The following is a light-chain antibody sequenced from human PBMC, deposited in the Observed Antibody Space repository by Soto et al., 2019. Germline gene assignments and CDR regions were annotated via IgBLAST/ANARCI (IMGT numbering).Light chain of an antibody. CDR1: SSDVGGYNY. CDR3: CSYAGSYTLV. V-gene: IGLV2-11*01. Sequence: QSALTQPASVSGSPGQSITISCTGTSSDVGGYNYVSWYQQHPGKAPKLMIYDVNKRPSGVPDRFSGSKSGNTASLTISGLQTEDEADYYCCSYAGSYTLVFGGGTQLTVL. CDR2: DVN. J-gene: IGLJ2*01.